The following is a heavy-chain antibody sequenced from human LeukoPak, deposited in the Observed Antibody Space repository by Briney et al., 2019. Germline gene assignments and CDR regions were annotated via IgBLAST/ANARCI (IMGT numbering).Heavy chain of an antibody. V-gene: IGHV4-34*01. CDR3: ARLYGGYGRGDY. CDR1: GGSFSGYY. Sequence: SETLSLTCAVYGGSFSGYYWSWIRQPPGKGLEWIGEINHSGSTSYNPSLKRRVTISVDTSKNQFSLKLSSVTAADTAVYYCARLYGGYGRGDYWGQGTLVTVSS. J-gene: IGHJ4*02. CDR2: INHSGST. D-gene: IGHD5-12*01.